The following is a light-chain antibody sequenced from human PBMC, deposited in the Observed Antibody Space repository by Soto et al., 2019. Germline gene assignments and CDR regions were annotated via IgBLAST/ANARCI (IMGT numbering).Light chain of an antibody. CDR3: QQYYSSWT. CDR2: WAS. V-gene: IGKV4-1*01. CDR1: QSVLYSSNNKNY. Sequence: DIVLTQSPDSLAVSLGERATINCKSSQSVLYSSNNKNYLAWYQQKPGQPPKLLIYWASTRESGVPDRCSGSGSCTYFTLTISTLQAEDVAVYYCQQYYSSWTFGQGTKVEIK. J-gene: IGKJ1*01.